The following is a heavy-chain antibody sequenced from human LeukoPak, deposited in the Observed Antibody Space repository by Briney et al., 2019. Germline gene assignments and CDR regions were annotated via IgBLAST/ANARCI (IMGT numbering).Heavy chain of an antibody. J-gene: IGHJ4*02. V-gene: IGHV3-7*01. CDR3: ARDHVVDGLVFDY. CDR2: INQDGSDK. Sequence: AGGSLRLSCAAAGFTFRSHWMSWIRQAPGKGLEWAANINQDGSDKYYVDSVKGRFTISRDNAKNSLYLQMDSLRAEDTAVYYCARDHVVDGLVFDYWGQGALVTVSS. CDR1: GFTFRSHW. D-gene: IGHD2-15*01.